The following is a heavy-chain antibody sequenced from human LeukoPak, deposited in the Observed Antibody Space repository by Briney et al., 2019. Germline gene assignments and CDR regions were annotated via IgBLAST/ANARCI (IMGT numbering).Heavy chain of an antibody. Sequence: GASVKVSKASGGTFSSYAISWVRQAPGQGLEWMGGIIPIFGTANYAQKFQGRVTITTDESTSTAYMELSSLRSEDTAVYYCARDLCSGGSCNWFDPWGQGTLVTVSS. D-gene: IGHD2-15*01. CDR2: IIPIFGTA. J-gene: IGHJ5*02. V-gene: IGHV1-69*05. CDR3: ARDLCSGGSCNWFDP. CDR1: GGTFSSYA.